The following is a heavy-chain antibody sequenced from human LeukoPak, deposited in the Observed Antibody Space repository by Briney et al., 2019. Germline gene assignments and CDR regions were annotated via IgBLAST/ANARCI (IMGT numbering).Heavy chain of an antibody. CDR3: AKDWDRRDIVVVPAAATSDY. CDR1: GFTFSSYA. Sequence: GGSLRLSCAASGFTFSSYAMSWVRQAPGKGLEWVSAISGSGGSTYYADSVKGRFTISRDNSKNTLYLQMNSLRAEDTAVYYCAKDWDRRDIVVVPAAATSDYWGQGTLVTVSS. D-gene: IGHD2-2*01. CDR2: ISGSGGST. V-gene: IGHV3-23*01. J-gene: IGHJ4*02.